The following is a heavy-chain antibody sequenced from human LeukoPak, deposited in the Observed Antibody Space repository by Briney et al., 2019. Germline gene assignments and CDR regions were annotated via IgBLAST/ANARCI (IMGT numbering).Heavy chain of an antibody. CDR2: IIPIFGTR. D-gene: IGHD3-16*01. CDR3: AKQGAVRQDYYMDV. J-gene: IGHJ6*03. Sequence: SVKVSGKASGGSFSSYAITWVRQPPGQGLEWMGRIIPIFGTRTYAQKFQGRVTITADMGSSTAYLELTSLTSEDTARYFCAKQGAVRQDYYMDVWGSGTTVTVSS. CDR1: GGSFSSYA. V-gene: IGHV1-69*06.